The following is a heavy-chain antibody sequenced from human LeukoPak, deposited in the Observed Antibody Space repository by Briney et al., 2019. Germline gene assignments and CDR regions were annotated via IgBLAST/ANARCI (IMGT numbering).Heavy chain of an antibody. CDR1: GGSVSSYY. J-gene: IGHJ4*02. CDR3: ARGSREMATIFDY. V-gene: IGHV4-4*07. CDR2: THTSGTT. D-gene: IGHD5-24*01. Sequence: SETLSLTCSLSGGSVSSYYWSWIRQPAGKGLEWIGRTHTSGTTNYNPSLKSRVTMSVDTSNNQFSLKLSSVTAADTAVYYCARGSREMATIFDYWGQGTLVTVSS.